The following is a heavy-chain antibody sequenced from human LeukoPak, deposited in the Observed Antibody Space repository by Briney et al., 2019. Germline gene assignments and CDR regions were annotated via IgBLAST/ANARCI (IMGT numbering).Heavy chain of an antibody. J-gene: IGHJ3*02. CDR1: GYSFTSYW. CDR3: ARGGVELSLPVDAFDI. V-gene: IGHV5-51*01. CDR2: IYPGDSDT. Sequence: GESLKISCKGSGYSFTSYWIGWVRQMPGKGLEWMGVIYPGDSDTRYSPSFQGQVTISADKSISTAYLQWSSLKASDTAMYYCARGGVELSLPVDAFDIWGQGTMVTVSS. D-gene: IGHD3-16*02.